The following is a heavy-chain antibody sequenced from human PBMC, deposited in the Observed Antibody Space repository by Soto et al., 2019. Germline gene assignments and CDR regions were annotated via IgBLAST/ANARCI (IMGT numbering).Heavy chain of an antibody. J-gene: IGHJ5*02. CDR3: ARGGAMVRGVSIYNWFDP. Sequence: LRLSCAASGFTFSSYGMHWVRQAPGKGLEWVAVIWYDGSNKYYADSVKGRFTISRDNSKNTLYLQMNSLRAEDTAVYYCARGGAMVRGVSIYNWFDPWGQGTLVTVSS. D-gene: IGHD3-10*01. CDR1: GFTFSSYG. V-gene: IGHV3-33*01. CDR2: IWYDGSNK.